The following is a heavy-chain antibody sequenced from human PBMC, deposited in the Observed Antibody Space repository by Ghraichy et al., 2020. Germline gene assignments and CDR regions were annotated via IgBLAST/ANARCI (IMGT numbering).Heavy chain of an antibody. CDR3: ARGITLVRGVIVGEFDY. CDR2: IYYSGST. D-gene: IGHD3-10*01. J-gene: IGHJ4*02. CDR1: GGSISSGGFY. V-gene: IGHV4-31*03. Sequence: SETLSLTCTVSGGSISSGGFYWSWIRQYPGKGLEWIGYIYYSGSTYYNPSLKSRVTISVDTSKNQFSLKLSSVTAADTAVYYCARGITLVRGVIVGEFDYWGRGTLVTVSS.